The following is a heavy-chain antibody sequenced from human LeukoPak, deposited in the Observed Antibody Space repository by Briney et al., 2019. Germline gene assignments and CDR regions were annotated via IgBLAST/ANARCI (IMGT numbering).Heavy chain of an antibody. D-gene: IGHD1-1*01. CDR3: ARGPTGTTPFDP. J-gene: IGHJ5*02. CDR1: GGTFSSYA. CDR2: IIPIFGTA. Sequence: SVKVSCKASGGTFSSYAISWVRQAPGQGLEWMGGIIPIFGTANYAQKFQGRVTITADESTSTAYMELSSLRSEDTAVYYCARGPTGTTPFDPWGQGTLVTVSS. V-gene: IGHV1-69*13.